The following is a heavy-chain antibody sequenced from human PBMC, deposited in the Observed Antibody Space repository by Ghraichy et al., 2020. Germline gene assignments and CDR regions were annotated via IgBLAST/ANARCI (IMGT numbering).Heavy chain of an antibody. CDR2: IKQDGDVK. CDR3: TKEGRTEAFDI. J-gene: IGHJ3*02. Sequence: GESLNISCVGSGFIFHNHWMSWVRQAPGKGLEWVANIKQDGDVKYYVDSVEGRFTISRDNSKNSVFLEMNSLRAEDTAVYYCTKEGRTEAFDIWGQGTMVTVSS. CDR1: GFIFHNHW. V-gene: IGHV3-7*03.